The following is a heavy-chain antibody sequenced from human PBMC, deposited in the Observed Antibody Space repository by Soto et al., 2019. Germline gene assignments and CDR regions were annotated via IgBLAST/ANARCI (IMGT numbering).Heavy chain of an antibody. CDR1: GFTFRNYN. D-gene: IGHD2-8*01. CDR2: ISLRGTTV. V-gene: IGHV3-48*01. Sequence: GSLRLSCAASGFTFRNYNMNWVRQAPGKGLEWVAHISLRGTTVDYADSVKGRFTISRDDADNSLFLQMNSLGAEDTTLYYCVREQLYYNDLFGRPLSCFDMWGPRTMVTVS. J-gene: IGHJ3*02. CDR3: VREQLYYNDLFGRPLSCFDM.